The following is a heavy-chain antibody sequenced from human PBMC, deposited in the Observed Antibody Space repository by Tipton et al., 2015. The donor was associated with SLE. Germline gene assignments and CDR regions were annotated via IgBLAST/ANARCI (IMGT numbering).Heavy chain of an antibody. CDR2: IYGSGSS. CDR1: GYSISSGYY. D-gene: IGHD3-16*01. Sequence: TLSLTCAVSGYSISSGYYWAWIRQPPGKGLEWIGSIYGSGSSYYNPSLRSRVTISVDTSKNQFSLKLSSVTAADTAVYYCARDPPSSYYYGMDVWGQGTTVTVSS. J-gene: IGHJ6*02. CDR3: ARDPPSSYYYGMDV. V-gene: IGHV4-38-2*02.